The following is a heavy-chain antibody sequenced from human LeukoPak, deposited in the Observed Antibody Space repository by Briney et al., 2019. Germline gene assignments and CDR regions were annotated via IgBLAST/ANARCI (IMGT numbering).Heavy chain of an antibody. J-gene: IGHJ4*02. CDR3: AKYYYDSSGYYPSFDY. Sequence: GGSLRLSCAASGFTVSSNYMSWVRQAPGKGLEWVSVIYSGGSTYYADSVKGRFTISRDNSKNTLYLQMNSLRVEDTAVYYCAKYYYDSSGYYPSFDYWGQGTLVTVSS. D-gene: IGHD3-22*01. CDR2: IYSGGST. V-gene: IGHV3-53*05. CDR1: GFTVSSNY.